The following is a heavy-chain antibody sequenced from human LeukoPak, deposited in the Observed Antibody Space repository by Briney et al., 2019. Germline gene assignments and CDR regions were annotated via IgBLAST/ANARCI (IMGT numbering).Heavy chain of an antibody. CDR1: GFTFNNYA. D-gene: IGHD5/OR15-5a*01. CDR3: ARVREDVDIVYDY. CDR2: ISRNGDST. J-gene: IGHJ4*02. V-gene: IGHV3-23*01. Sequence: GGSLRLSCAAAGFTFNNYAMSWVRHAPGKGLEWVSAISRNGDSTYYADSVKGRITISRDNSKNTLYLQMNSLRAEDTAVYYCARVREDVDIVYDYWGQGTLVTVSS.